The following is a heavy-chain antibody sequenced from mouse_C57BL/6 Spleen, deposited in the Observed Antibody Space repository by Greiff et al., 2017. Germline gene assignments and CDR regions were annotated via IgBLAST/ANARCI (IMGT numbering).Heavy chain of an antibody. CDR2: IHPTSGST. V-gene: IGHV1-64*01. CDR1: GYTFTSYW. CDR3: ARERGDDGYCGYFDV. J-gene: IGHJ1*03. D-gene: IGHD2-3*01. Sequence: QVQLQQPGAELVKPGASVKLSCTASGYTFTSYWMHWVQQRPGQGLEWIGMIHPTSGSTNYNEKFKSKATLTVDKSSSTAYMQLSSLTSDDSAVYYCARERGDDGYCGYFDVWGTGTTVTVSS.